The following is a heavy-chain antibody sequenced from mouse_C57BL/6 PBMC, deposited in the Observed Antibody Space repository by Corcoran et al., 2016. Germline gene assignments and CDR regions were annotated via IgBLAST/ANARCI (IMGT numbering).Heavy chain of an antibody. J-gene: IGHJ3*01. D-gene: IGHD2-4*01. CDR2: INPNNCGT. V-gene: IGHV1-26*01. CDR1: GYTFTDYY. Sequence: EVQLQQSGPELVKPGASVKISCKASGYTFTDYYMNWVKQSHGKSLEWIGDINPNNCGTSYNQKFKGKATLTVDKSSSTAYMELRSLTSEDSAVYYCARWYDYDGAWFAYWGQGTLVTVSA. CDR3: ARWYDYDGAWFAY.